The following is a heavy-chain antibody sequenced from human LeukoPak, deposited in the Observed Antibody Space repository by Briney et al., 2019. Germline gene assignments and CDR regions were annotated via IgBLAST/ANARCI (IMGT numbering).Heavy chain of an antibody. J-gene: IGHJ5*02. CDR2: IKSKTDGGTT. Sequence: GGSLRLSCAASGFTFSNAWMSWVRQAPGKGLEWVGRIKSKTDGGTTDYAAPVKGRFTISRDDSKNTLYLQMNSLRAEDTAVYYCARGEDSSGYRNWFDPWGQGTLVTVSS. CDR3: ARGEDSSGYRNWFDP. CDR1: GFTFSNAW. D-gene: IGHD3-22*01. V-gene: IGHV3-15*01.